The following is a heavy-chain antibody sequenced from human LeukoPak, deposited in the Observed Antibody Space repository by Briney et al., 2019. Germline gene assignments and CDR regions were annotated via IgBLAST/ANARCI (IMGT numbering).Heavy chain of an antibody. CDR1: GGSINSYY. CDR3: ARVRGTGTTSWFDP. D-gene: IGHD1-1*01. J-gene: IGHJ5*02. Sequence: SETLSLTCTVSGGSINSYYWSWIRQPAGKGLEWIGRIYTSGRTNYNPSLKSRVTMSMDTSKNQFSLKLGSVTAADTAVYYCARVRGTGTTSWFDPWGQGTLVTVSS. V-gene: IGHV4-4*07. CDR2: IYTSGRT.